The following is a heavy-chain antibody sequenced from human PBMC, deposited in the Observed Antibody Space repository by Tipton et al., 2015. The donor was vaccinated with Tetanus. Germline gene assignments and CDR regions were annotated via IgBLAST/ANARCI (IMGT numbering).Heavy chain of an antibody. Sequence: TLSLTCTFSGVSSTTTYWNWIRQSPGNGLGWLAYVYYSGRTNYSPSLGSRATISLDTSKNQVSLKWDSVTAADSAVYYCASAYPGGGYGGSWGQGILVTVSS. J-gene: IGHJ4*02. CDR2: VYYSGRT. CDR1: GVSSTTTY. CDR3: ASAYPGGGYGGS. V-gene: IGHV4-59*08. D-gene: IGHD2-15*01.